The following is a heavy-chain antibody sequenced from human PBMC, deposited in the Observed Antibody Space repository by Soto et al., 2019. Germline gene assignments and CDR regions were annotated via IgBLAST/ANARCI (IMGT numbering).Heavy chain of an antibody. J-gene: IGHJ4*02. D-gene: IGHD6-19*01. CDR2: IIPLFATS. CDR1: GGTFRNYA. V-gene: IGHV1-69*13. Sequence: SVKVSCNASGGTFRNYAITWVRQAPGQGLEWMGGIIPLFATSNYAQKFLGRLTFTAEESAGTAYTELSSLRSEDTAVYCCAAVIPHRSYISPNYFHHSGQGPLVTVYS. CDR3: AAVIPHRSYISPNYFHH.